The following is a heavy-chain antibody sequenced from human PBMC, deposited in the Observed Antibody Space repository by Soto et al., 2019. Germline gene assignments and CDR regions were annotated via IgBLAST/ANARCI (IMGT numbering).Heavy chain of an antibody. V-gene: IGHV4-59*08. CDR3: ARLGGYYQAFDS. D-gene: IGHD3-22*01. CDR2: IYYSGST. J-gene: IGHJ4*02. CDR1: GGSISSYY. Sequence: SETLSLTCTVSGGSISSYYWSWIRQPPGKGLEWIGYIYYSGSTNYNPSLKSRVTISVDSSKNQFSLKLDSVTAADTAVYYCARLGGYYQAFDSWGQGTLVTVSS.